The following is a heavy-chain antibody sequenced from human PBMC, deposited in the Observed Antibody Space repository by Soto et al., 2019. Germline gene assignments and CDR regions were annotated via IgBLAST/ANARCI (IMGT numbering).Heavy chain of an antibody. CDR2: ILNDGSNR. CDR3: ARDDEYSGNGMDV. J-gene: IGHJ6*02. D-gene: IGHD3-10*01. Sequence: QVQLVESGGGVVQPGRSLRLSCAASEFTFSNYGMHWVRQAPGKGLEWGAVILNDGSNRYHADSVKDRFTISRDNSKNTLYLQMNSLRAEDTSVYYCARDDEYSGNGMDVWGQWTTVTVS. V-gene: IGHV3-33*01. CDR1: EFTFSNYG.